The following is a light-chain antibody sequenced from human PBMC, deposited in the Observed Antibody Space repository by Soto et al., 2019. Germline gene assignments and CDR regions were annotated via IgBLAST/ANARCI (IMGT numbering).Light chain of an antibody. Sequence: DIELIHTPLSSPVTFVHPASISFMSSQILVHSDGNTYLSWLHQRPGQPPRLLIYKVSNRFSAVPDRFSGSGAGTHFTLKIARVEAEDVGVYYCMKATQFPLNFGQGTRLEIK. CDR3: MKATQFPLN. CDR1: QILVHSDGNTY. V-gene: IGKV2-24*01. J-gene: IGKJ5*01. CDR2: KVS.